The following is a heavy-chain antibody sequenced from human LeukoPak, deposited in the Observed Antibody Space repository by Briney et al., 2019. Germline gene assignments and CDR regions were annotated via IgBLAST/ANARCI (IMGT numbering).Heavy chain of an antibody. CDR2: IKSKAAGEII. Sequence: PGGSLRLSCVASGFTFSNAWMSWVRRAPGKGLEWVGRIKSKAAGEIIDYAAPVKGRFTISRDDSKNTLYLQMNSLRTEDTALYYCTTDGPMTGYCTSTSCYEFPGWGQGTLVTVSS. D-gene: IGHD2-2*01. CDR3: TTDGPMTGYCTSTSCYEFPG. J-gene: IGHJ4*02. V-gene: IGHV3-15*01. CDR1: GFTFSNAW.